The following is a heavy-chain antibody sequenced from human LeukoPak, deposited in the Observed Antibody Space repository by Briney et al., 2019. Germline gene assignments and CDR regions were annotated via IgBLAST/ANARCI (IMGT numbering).Heavy chain of an antibody. D-gene: IGHD4-23*01. Sequence: AASVKVSCRSSGYTFTDYYMHWVRQAPGQGLEWMGWLNPNTLVTKYAQHFQGRVSMTWDTSISTGYMDLHSLTSDDTVVYYCARKDGGRDGMDVWGQGTTVTVSS. CDR2: LNPNTLVT. CDR3: ARKDGGRDGMDV. CDR1: GYTFTDYY. J-gene: IGHJ6*02. V-gene: IGHV1-2*02.